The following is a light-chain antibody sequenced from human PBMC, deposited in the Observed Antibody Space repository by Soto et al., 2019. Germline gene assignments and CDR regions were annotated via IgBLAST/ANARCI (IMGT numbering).Light chain of an antibody. J-gene: IGKJ1*01. V-gene: IGKV3-20*01. CDR3: QQYGSSST. CDR2: GAS. Sequence: ESVLAQSPGTLSLSPGERAALCCRASQSVSNNYLAWYQQKPGQAPRLLIYGASSRATGIPDRFSGSGSGTDFTLTISRLEPDDFALYYCQQYGSSSTFGQGTKVDIK. CDR1: QSVSNNY.